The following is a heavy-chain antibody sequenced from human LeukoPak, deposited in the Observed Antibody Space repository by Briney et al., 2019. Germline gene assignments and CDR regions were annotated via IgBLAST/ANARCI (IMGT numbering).Heavy chain of an antibody. J-gene: IGHJ4*02. CDR1: GYSFTSYW. CDR2: IYPGDSDA. Sequence: GESLKISCKGSGYSFTSYWIGWVRQMPGKGLEWMGIIYPGDSDARYSPSFQGQVTISADKSISTAYLQWSSLKASDTAMYYCARRVGDSSGYYGFDYWGQGTLVTVSS. D-gene: IGHD3-22*01. V-gene: IGHV5-51*01. CDR3: ARRVGDSSGYYGFDY.